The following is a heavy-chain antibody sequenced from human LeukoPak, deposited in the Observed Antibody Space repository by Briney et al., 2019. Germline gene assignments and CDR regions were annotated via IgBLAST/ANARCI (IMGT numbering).Heavy chain of an antibody. J-gene: IGHJ3*02. V-gene: IGHV3-23*01. CDR3: ARGPYCGGGTCYVLGAFDI. Sequence: PGGSLRLSCAASGFTFSSYAMSWVRQAPGQGLEWVSGISASGNTTFYADSVKGRFTISRDNSKDTLYLQMNSLGAEGTALYYCARGPYCGGGTCYVLGAFDIWGQGTMVTVS. CDR2: ISASGNTT. D-gene: IGHD2-15*01. CDR1: GFTFSSYA.